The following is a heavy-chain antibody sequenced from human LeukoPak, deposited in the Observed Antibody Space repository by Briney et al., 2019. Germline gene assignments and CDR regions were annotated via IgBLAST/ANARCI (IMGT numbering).Heavy chain of an antibody. J-gene: IGHJ3*02. Sequence: ASVKVSCKASGYTFTSYDINWVRQATGQGLEWMGWMNPNSGDTGYAQKFQGRVTMTRNTSISTAYMELSSLRSEDTAVYYCARERGYSYQGYAFDIWGQGTMVTVSS. CDR1: GYTFTSYD. CDR2: MNPNSGDT. D-gene: IGHD5-18*01. CDR3: ARERGYSYQGYAFDI. V-gene: IGHV1-8*01.